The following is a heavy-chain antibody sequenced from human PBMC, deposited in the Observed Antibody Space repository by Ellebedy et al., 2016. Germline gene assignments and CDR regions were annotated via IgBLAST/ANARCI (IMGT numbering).Heavy chain of an antibody. CDR3: ASSPYFYDYVWVSSRRLYYYGMDV. D-gene: IGHD3-16*01. J-gene: IGHJ6*02. V-gene: IGHV1-69*04. CDR1: GGTFSSYA. CDR2: IIPILGIA. Sequence: ASVKVSCKASGGTFSSYAISWVRQAPGQGLEWMGRIIPILGIANYAQKFQGRVTITADKSTSTAYMELSSLRSEDKAVYYCASSPYFYDYVWVSSRRLYYYGMDVWGQGTTVTVSS.